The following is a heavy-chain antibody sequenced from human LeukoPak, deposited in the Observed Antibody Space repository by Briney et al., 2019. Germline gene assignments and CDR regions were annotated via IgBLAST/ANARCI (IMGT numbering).Heavy chain of an antibody. CDR1: GYTFTSYY. D-gene: IGHD3-22*01. CDR3: ARDVYDSSGYYHLAGY. J-gene: IGHJ4*02. V-gene: IGHV1-46*01. CDR2: INPSGGST. Sequence: ASVKVSCKASGYTFTSYYMHWVRQAPGQGLEWMGIINPSGGSTSYAQKFQGRVTMTRDTSTSTVYMELSSLRSEDTAVYYCARDVYDSSGYYHLAGYWGQGTLVTASS.